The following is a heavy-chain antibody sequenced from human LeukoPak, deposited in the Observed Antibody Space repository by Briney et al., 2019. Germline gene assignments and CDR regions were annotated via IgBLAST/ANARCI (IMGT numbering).Heavy chain of an antibody. V-gene: IGHV1-8*03. D-gene: IGHD6-6*01. Sequence: ASVKVSCKASGYTFTSYDINWVRQAIGQGLEWMGWMNPNSGNTGYAQKFQGRVTITRNTSISTAYMELSSLRSEDTAVYYCARGRRVAARALDYYMDVWGKGTTVTVSS. CDR2: MNPNSGNT. CDR1: GYTFTSYD. J-gene: IGHJ6*03. CDR3: ARGRRVAARALDYYMDV.